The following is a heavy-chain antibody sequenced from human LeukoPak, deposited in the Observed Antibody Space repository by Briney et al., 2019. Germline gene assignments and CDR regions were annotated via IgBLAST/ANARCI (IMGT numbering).Heavy chain of an antibody. V-gene: IGHV4-59*01. D-gene: IGHD4-17*01. CDR2: IYYSGST. J-gene: IGHJ5*02. Sequence: KPSETLSLTCTVSGGSISSYYWSWIRQPPGKGLEWIGYIYYSGSTNYNPSLKSRVTISVDTSKNQFSLKLSSVTAADTAVYYCARAEGDYRSNWFDPWGQGTLVTVSS. CDR1: GGSISSYY. CDR3: ARAEGDYRSNWFDP.